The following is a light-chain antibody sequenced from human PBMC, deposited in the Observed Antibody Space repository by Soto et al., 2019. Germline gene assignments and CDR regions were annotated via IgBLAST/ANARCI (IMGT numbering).Light chain of an antibody. Sequence: DIQMTQSPSSLSASVGDRVTITCRASQSISSYLNWYQQKPGKAPKLLIYAASSLQSGVPSRFSGSGSGTDFTLTISSLQPEDFATYYCQQSYSTPYTFGQVKKLEIK. V-gene: IGKV1-39*01. CDR1: QSISSY. CDR2: AAS. J-gene: IGKJ2*01. CDR3: QQSYSTPYT.